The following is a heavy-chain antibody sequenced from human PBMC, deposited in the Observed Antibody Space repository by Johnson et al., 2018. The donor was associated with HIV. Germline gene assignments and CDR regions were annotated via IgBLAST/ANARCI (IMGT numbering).Heavy chain of an antibody. CDR1: GYTFSSYA. D-gene: IGHD3-9*01. J-gene: IGHJ3*01. Sequence: QVQLVESGGGLVQPGGSLRLSCAASGYTFSSYAMHWVRQAPGKGLEWVASISYDGRNKYNADSVRGRITISRDNSKNRLYLQMNSLRPEDTAVYYCARERFSDILTGYHAFDVWGQGTMVTVSS. V-gene: IGHV3-30-3*01. CDR3: ARERFSDILTGYHAFDV. CDR2: ISYDGRNK.